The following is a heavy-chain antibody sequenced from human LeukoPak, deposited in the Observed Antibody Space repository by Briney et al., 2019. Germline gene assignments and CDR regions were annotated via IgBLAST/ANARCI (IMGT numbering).Heavy chain of an antibody. Sequence: GRSLRLSCAASGFTFSSYAMHWVRQAPGKGLEWVAVISYDGSNKYYADSVKGRFTISRDKAKNSLYLQMDSLRAEDTAVYYCARDSSSWFYFDYWGQGTLVTVSS. V-gene: IGHV3-30*04. D-gene: IGHD6-13*01. CDR2: ISYDGSNK. J-gene: IGHJ4*02. CDR3: ARDSSSWFYFDY. CDR1: GFTFSSYA.